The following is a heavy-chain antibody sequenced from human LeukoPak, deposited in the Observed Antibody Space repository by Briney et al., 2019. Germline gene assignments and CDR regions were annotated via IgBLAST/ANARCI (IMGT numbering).Heavy chain of an antibody. D-gene: IGHD3-22*01. J-gene: IGHJ3*01. CDR1: GFTFSSYA. V-gene: IGHV3-23*01. CDR2: ISGSGDTT. CDR3: AKDVSYYYDSSGYFR. Sequence: QPGGSLRLSCAASGFTFSSYAMTWVRQAPGKGLEWVSVISGSGDTTYYADSVKGRFTISRDNSKNTLYLQMNSLRAEDTAVYYCAKDVSYYYDSSGYFRWGQGTMVTVSS.